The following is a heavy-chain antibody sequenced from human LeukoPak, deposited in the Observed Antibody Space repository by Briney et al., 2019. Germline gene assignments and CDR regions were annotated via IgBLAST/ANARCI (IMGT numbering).Heavy chain of an antibody. CDR1: GYTFTSYG. V-gene: IGHV1-18*01. CDR3: ARDSGSFNGNWFDP. Sequence: ASVKVSCKASGYTFTSYGISWVRQAPEQGLEWMGWISAYNGNTNYAQKLQGRVTMTTDTSTSTAYMELRSLRSDDTAVYYCARDSGSFNGNWFDPWGQGTLVTVSS. J-gene: IGHJ5*02. CDR2: ISAYNGNT. D-gene: IGHD2-8*01.